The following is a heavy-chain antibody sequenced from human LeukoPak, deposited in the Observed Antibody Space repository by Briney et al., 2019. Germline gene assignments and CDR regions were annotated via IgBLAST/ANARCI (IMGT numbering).Heavy chain of an antibody. Sequence: GGSLRLSCAASGFTFSSYGLHWVRQAPGKGLEWVAIISYDGINKHCTDSVKGRFTISRDNSRNTLYLQMNSLRVEDTAVYYCARVQSTRGYDSSGYYYFDYWGQGTLVTVSS. D-gene: IGHD3-22*01. CDR1: GFTFSSYG. J-gene: IGHJ4*02. CDR2: ISYDGINK. CDR3: ARVQSTRGYDSSGYYYFDY. V-gene: IGHV3-30*03.